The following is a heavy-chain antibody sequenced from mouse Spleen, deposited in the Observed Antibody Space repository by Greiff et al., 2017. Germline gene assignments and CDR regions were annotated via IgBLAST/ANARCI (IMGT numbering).Heavy chain of an antibody. V-gene: IGHV1-22*01. J-gene: IGHJ4*01. CDR1: GYTFTDYN. CDR2: INPNNGGT. CDR3: ASRRYYAMDY. Sequence: EVKLQESGPELVKPGASVKMSCKASGYTFTDYNMHWVKQSHGKSLEWIGYINPNNGGTSYNQKFKGKATLTVNKSSSTAYMELRSLTSEDSAVYYCASRRYYAMDYWGQGTSVTVSS.